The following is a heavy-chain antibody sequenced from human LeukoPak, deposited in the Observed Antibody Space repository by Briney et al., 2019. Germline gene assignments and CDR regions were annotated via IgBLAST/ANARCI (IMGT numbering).Heavy chain of an antibody. CDR3: ARDFAGDRDY. V-gene: IGHV3-23*01. D-gene: IGHD4-17*01. Sequence: GGSLRLSCAASGFTFSSYAMNWVRQAPGKGLEWVSGISSSGSNTYFADSVKGRFTISRDNSKNTLYLQMNSLRAEDTAVYYCARDFAGDRDYWGQGTLVTVSS. J-gene: IGHJ4*02. CDR2: ISSSGSNT. CDR1: GFTFSSYA.